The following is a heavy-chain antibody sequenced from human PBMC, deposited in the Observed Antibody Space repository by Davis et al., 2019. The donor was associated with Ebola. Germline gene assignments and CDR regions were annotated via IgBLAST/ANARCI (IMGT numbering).Heavy chain of an antibody. CDR1: GFTFSDYY. D-gene: IGHD2-2*01. Sequence: GESLKISCAASGFTFSDYYMSWIRQAPGKGLEWVSYISSSGSTIYYADSVKGRFTISRDNAKNSLYLQMNSLRAEDTAVYYCARDRLSGDIVVGGNWFDPWGQGTLVTVSS. J-gene: IGHJ5*02. CDR3: ARDRLSGDIVVGGNWFDP. CDR2: ISSSGSTI. V-gene: IGHV3-11*01.